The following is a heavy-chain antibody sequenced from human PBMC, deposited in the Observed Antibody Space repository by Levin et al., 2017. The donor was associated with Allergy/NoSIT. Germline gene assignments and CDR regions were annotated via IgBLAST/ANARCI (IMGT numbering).Heavy chain of an antibody. D-gene: IGHD3-22*01. CDR1: GFTFSNYW. V-gene: IGHV3-7*01. CDR2: IKQDGSEK. CDR3: ARCDSRGYSYCFVDY. Sequence: QSGGSLRLSCAASGFTFSNYWMSWVRQAPGKGLEWVANIKQDGSEKYYVDSVKGRFTISRDNAKNSLYLQMSGLRADDTAVFYCARCDSRGYSYCFVDYWGQGTLVTVSS. J-gene: IGHJ4*02.